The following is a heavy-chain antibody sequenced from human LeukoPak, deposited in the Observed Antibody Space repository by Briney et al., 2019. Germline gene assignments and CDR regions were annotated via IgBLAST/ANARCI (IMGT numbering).Heavy chain of an antibody. CDR3: AAGFDY. CDR1: GGSISSGSYY. V-gene: IGHV4-61*02. J-gene: IGHJ4*02. CDR2: IYTSGST. Sequence: SQTLSLTCTVSGGSISSGSYYWSWIRQPAGKGLEWIGRIYTSGSTNYNPSLKSRVTISVDTSKNQFSLKLSSVTAADTAMYYCAAGFDYWGQGTLVTVSS.